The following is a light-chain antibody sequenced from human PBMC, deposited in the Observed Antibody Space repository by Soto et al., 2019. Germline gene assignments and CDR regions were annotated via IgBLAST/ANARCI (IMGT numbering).Light chain of an antibody. CDR3: SSYVGATTYV. Sequence: QSALTQPASVSGSPGQSITISCTGTSSDVGGYDYVSWYQLHPGKAPKLMVFEVSNRPSGVSYRFSGSKSGNTASLTISGLQAEDEADYFCSSYVGATTYVFGTGTKVTVL. J-gene: IGLJ1*01. CDR1: SSDVGGYDY. CDR2: EVS. V-gene: IGLV2-14*01.